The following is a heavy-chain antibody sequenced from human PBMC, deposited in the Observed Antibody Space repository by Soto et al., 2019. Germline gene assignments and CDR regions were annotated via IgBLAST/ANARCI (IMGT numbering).Heavy chain of an antibody. CDR2: ITYSGDAT. J-gene: IGHJ4*02. CDR1: GFDFGTYA. Sequence: EVHLLESGGTLVQPGGSLRLSCAASGFDFGTYAMTWVRQAPGKGLVWVSGITYSGDATYYADSVKGRFTISRDNSRNILYLQMNSLRADDTAMYYCAKDWPGTSSVTSDYWGQGTLVTVSS. D-gene: IGHD4-17*01. V-gene: IGHV3-23*01. CDR3: AKDWPGTSSVTSDY.